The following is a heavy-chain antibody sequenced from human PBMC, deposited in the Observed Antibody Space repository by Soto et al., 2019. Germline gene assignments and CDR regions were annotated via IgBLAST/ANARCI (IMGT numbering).Heavy chain of an antibody. J-gene: IGHJ3*01. D-gene: IGHD3-22*01. Sequence: SQTLSLTCAISADSVSSNSSTWNWIRQSPSRGLEWLGRTYYRSKWYNDYAVSVKSRITINPDTSKNQFSLQLNSVTPEDTAVYYCPRDLDLPSSVIGYNPFYLWGQGTMVTVS. CDR3: PRDLDLPSSVIGYNPFYL. CDR2: TYYRSKWYN. CDR1: ADSVSSNSST. V-gene: IGHV6-1*01.